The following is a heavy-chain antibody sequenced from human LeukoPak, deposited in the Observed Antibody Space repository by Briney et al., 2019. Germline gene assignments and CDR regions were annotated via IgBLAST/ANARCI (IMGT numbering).Heavy chain of an antibody. Sequence: ASETLSLTCSVSGYSISSGYYWGWIRQPPGKGLEWIGSVYHSGSTYYNPSLKSRVTISVDTSKNQFSLRLNSVTAADTAVYYCARVVNGDPDSWGQGTLVTVSS. CDR1: GYSISSGYY. CDR3: ARVVNGDPDS. J-gene: IGHJ4*02. CDR2: VYHSGST. D-gene: IGHD4-17*01. V-gene: IGHV4-38-2*02.